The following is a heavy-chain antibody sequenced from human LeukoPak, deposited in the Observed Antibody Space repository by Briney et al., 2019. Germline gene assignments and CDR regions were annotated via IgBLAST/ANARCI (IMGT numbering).Heavy chain of an antibody. J-gene: IGHJ5*02. CDR3: ARDMPHDYGGNVIWFDP. V-gene: IGHV1-24*01. Sequence: ASVKVSCKVSGYTLTELSMRWVRQALGKGLEWMGGFDPEDGETIYAQKFQGRVTMTEDTSTDTAYMELSSLRSEDTAVYYCARDMPHDYGGNVIWFDPWGQGTLVTVSS. CDR2: FDPEDGET. D-gene: IGHD4-23*01. CDR1: GYTLTELS.